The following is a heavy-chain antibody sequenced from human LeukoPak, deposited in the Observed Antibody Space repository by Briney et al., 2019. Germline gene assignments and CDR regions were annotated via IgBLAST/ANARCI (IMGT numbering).Heavy chain of an antibody. V-gene: IGHV3-23*01. CDR2: ISSSGGST. J-gene: IGHJ4*02. CDR3: AKEVRDGYNYPIDY. Sequence: GGSLRLSCAASGFTFSNYAMSWVRQAPGKGLEWVSTISSSGGSTYYADSVKGRFSISRDNSKNTVYLQMNSLRAEDTAVYYCAKEVRDGYNYPIDYWGQGTLVTVSS. D-gene: IGHD5-24*01. CDR1: GFTFSNYA.